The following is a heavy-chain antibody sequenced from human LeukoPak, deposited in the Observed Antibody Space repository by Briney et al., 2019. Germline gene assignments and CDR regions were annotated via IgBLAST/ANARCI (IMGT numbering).Heavy chain of an antibody. D-gene: IGHD3-3*01. CDR2: IYSGGST. CDR3: AKTKAIFGVDNLYYFDY. V-gene: IGHV3-53*01. CDR1: GFTVSSNY. Sequence: GGSLRLSCAASGFTVSSNYMSWVRQAPGKGLEWVSVIYSGGSTYYADSVKGRFTISRDNSKNTLYLQMNSLRAEDTAVYYCAKTKAIFGVDNLYYFDYWGQGTLVTVSS. J-gene: IGHJ4*02.